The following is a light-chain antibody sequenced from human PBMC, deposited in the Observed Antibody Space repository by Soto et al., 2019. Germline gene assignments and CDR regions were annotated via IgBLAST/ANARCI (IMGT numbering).Light chain of an antibody. CDR1: QSISTW. V-gene: IGKV1-5*03. CDR2: KAS. J-gene: IGKJ1*01. Sequence: DIQITQSPSTLSTSVGDRVTITCRSSQSISTWLAWYQQKPGKAPKLLIYKASSLESGVPSRFSGSGSGTEFTLTISSLQAEDFATYYCQEYSSDPRTFGQGTNVDIK. CDR3: QEYSSDPRT.